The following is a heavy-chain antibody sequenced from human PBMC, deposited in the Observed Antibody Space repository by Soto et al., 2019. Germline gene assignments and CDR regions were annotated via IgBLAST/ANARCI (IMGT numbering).Heavy chain of an antibody. J-gene: IGHJ4*02. CDR1: GFTFNSYS. V-gene: IGHV3-21*01. D-gene: IGHD6-19*01. CDR2: ISGGSSYI. Sequence: LRLSCAASGFTFNSYSINWVRQAPGKGLEWVSSISGGSSYINYADSVKGRFTISRDNAKNSLFLQMNSLRAEDTAVYYCARVGIAVAGTYFDYWGQGTLVTVSS. CDR3: ARVGIAVAGTYFDY.